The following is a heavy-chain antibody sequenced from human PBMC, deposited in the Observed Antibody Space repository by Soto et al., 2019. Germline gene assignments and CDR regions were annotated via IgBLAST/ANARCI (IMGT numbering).Heavy chain of an antibody. CDR2: IIPIFGTA. J-gene: IGHJ4*02. CDR3: ARRLTTTVTAMGY. D-gene: IGHD2-21*02. Sequence: SVKVSCKASGGTFSSYAISWVRQAPGQGLEWMGGIIPIFGTANYAQKFQGRVTITADESTSTAYMELSSLRIEDTAVYYCARRLTTTVTAMGYWGQGTPVTVSS. CDR1: GGTFSSYA. V-gene: IGHV1-69*13.